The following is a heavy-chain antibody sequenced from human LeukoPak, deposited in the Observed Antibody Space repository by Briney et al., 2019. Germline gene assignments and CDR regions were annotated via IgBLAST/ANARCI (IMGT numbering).Heavy chain of an antibody. CDR1: GFTFSNFW. CDR2: IKPDGSEK. D-gene: IGHD5-18*01. Sequence: GGSLRLSCAASGFTFSNFWMSWVRQAPGEGLEWVATIKPDGSEKYTADSVKGRLTISRDNDKDSLNLQMISLRGEDTAVYSCARCRGGYSNGHRASWFDPWGQGTLVTVSS. J-gene: IGHJ5*02. V-gene: IGHV3-7*01. CDR3: ARCRGGYSNGHRASWFDP.